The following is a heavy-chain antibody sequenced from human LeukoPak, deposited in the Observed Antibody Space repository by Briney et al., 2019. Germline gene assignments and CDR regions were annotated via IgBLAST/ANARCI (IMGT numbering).Heavy chain of an antibody. CDR3: ARGPLAHCSRTSCFPFYHMDV. CDR2: IIPIFDTI. Sequence: GSSVTVSCKASGGPFTSSGFSWVRQAPGQGLEWMGGIIPIFDTINHAQKFRGRVTISTDELTNTAYMVLDSLTSEDTAVYYCARGPLAHCSRTSCFPFYHMDVWGKGTTVTVSS. D-gene: IGHD2-2*01. J-gene: IGHJ6*03. V-gene: IGHV1-69*05. CDR1: GGPFTSSG.